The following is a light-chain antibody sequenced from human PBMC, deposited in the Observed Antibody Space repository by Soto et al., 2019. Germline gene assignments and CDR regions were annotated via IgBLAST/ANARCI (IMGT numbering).Light chain of an antibody. CDR2: DVS. J-gene: IGLJ1*01. Sequence: QPALTQPASVSGSPGQSITLSCTGTSSDVGGYNYVSWYQQHPGKAPKLMIYDVSNRPSGVSNRFSGSKSGNTASLTISGLQAEDEADYYCSSYTSSSSVVFGTGTKVTVL. CDR1: SSDVGGYNY. V-gene: IGLV2-14*01. CDR3: SSYTSSSSVV.